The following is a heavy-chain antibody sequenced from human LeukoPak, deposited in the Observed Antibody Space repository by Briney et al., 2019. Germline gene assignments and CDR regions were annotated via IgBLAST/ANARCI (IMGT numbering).Heavy chain of an antibody. Sequence: PRRSLRLSCAASGFTFDDYGMSWVRHAQGKGLEWVSGFNWNGGSTGYADSVKGRFKISRTNAKNSLYLKMNILRAEDTALYHCARGYSVGLFGYTSGPAYGMDVWGQGKTVTVSS. CDR1: GFTFDDYG. J-gene: IGHJ6*02. D-gene: IGHD3-16*01. CDR2: FNWNGGST. V-gene: IGHV3-20*01. CDR3: ARGYSVGLFGYTSGPAYGMDV.